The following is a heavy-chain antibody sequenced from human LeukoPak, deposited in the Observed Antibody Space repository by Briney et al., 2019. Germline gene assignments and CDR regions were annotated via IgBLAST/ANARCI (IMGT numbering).Heavy chain of an antibody. V-gene: IGHV3-23*01. CDR3: AKDSSGWYSRH. CDR1: GFTFSSYA. Sequence: GGSLTLSCAASGFTFSSYAMSWLRQAPGKGLEWVSAISGSGGSTYYADSVKGRFTISRDNSKTTLYLQMNSLRAEATAVYYCAKDSSGWYSRHWGQGTLVTVSS. D-gene: IGHD6-19*01. J-gene: IGHJ4*02. CDR2: ISGSGGST.